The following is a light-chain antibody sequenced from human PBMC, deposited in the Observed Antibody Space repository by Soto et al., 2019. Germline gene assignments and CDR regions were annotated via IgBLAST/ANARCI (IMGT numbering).Light chain of an antibody. CDR2: DAS. CDR3: QQRSNWPPEIT. Sequence: EIVLTQSPGTLSLSPGERATLSCRASQSVRSNLAWYRQKSGQAPRLLIYDASNRATGIPARFSGSGSGTDFTLTISSLEPEDFAVYYCQQRSNWPPEITFGQGTRLEI. V-gene: IGKV3-11*01. J-gene: IGKJ5*01. CDR1: QSVRSN.